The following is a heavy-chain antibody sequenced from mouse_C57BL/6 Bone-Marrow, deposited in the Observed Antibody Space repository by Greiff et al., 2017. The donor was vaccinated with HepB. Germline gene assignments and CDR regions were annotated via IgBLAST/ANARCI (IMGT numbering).Heavy chain of an antibody. CDR2: IWRGGST. J-gene: IGHJ1*03. Sequence: VQLQESGPGLVQPSQCLSITCTVSGFSFTSYGVHWVRQSPGKGLEWLGVIWRGGSTDYNAAFMSRLSITKDNSKSQVFFKMNSLQADDTARYYCAKRDYYYGSSPFTEYFDVWGTGTTVTVSS. D-gene: IGHD1-1*01. V-gene: IGHV2-5*01. CDR1: GFSFTSYG. CDR3: AKRDYYYGSSPFTEYFDV.